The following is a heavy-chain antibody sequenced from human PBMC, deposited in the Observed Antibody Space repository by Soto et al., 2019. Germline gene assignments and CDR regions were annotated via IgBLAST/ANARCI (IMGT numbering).Heavy chain of an antibody. J-gene: IGHJ4*02. V-gene: IGHV3-30-3*01. CDR3: AGRPPRLIFYFDY. CDR1: GFTFSSYA. D-gene: IGHD2-15*01. CDR2: ISYDGSNK. Sequence: GGSLRLSCAASGFTFSSYAMHLVRQAPGKGLEWVAVISYDGSNKYYADSVKGRFTISRDNSKNTPYLQMNSLRAEDTAVYYCAGRPPRLIFYFDYWGQGTLVTVSS.